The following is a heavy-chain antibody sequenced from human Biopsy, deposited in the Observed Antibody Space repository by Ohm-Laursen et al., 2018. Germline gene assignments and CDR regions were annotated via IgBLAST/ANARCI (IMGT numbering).Heavy chain of an antibody. D-gene: IGHD3-9*01. J-gene: IGHJ1*01. CDR1: GGTFSNYG. CDR2: NIPILGTG. Sequence: ASVKVSCKAPGGTFSNYGVNWVRQAPGQGLEWLGGNIPILGTGNYAQKFQDRVTVAADTSTGTATMELRSLRSDDTAIYYCATKLTGYFHHWGQGTLVIVSS. V-gene: IGHV1-69*06. CDR3: ATKLTGYFHH.